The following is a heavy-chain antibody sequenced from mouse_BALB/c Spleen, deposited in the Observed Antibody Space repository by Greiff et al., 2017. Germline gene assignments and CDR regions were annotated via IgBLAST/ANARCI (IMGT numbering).Heavy chain of an antibody. CDR2: IYPGNSDT. D-gene: IGHD2-4*01. CDR1: GYSFTSYW. V-gene: IGHV1-5*01. J-gene: IGHJ2*01. Sequence: VQLQQSGTVLARPGASVKMSCKASGYSFTSYWMHWVKQRPGQGLEWIGAIYPGNSDTSYNQKFKGKAKLTAVTSASTAYMELSSLTNEDSAVYYCTSTMITTGDYWGQGTTLTVSS. CDR3: TSTMITTGDY.